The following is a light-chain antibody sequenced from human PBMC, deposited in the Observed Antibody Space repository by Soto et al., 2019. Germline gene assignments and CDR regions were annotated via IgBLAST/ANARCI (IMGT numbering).Light chain of an antibody. CDR1: SSDIGGYNH. CDR3: PSYAGGTNWV. V-gene: IGLV2-8*01. Sequence: QSALTQPPSASGSPGQSVTISCTGTSSDIGGYNHVSWYQQHPGKAPKLMISEVTKRPSGVPVRFSGSKSGNTASLTVSGLQSEDEADYYCPSYAGGTNWVFGGGTKLTVL. J-gene: IGLJ3*02. CDR2: EVT.